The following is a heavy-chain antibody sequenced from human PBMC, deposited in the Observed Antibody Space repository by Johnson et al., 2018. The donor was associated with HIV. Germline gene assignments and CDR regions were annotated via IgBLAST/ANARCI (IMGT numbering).Heavy chain of an antibody. CDR3: ARGGAYCGGDCNAFDI. Sequence: VQLVESGGGVVQPGRSLRLSCAASGFTFSSHGMHWVRQAPGKGLEWVSGISWNSGSIGYAVSVKGRFTISRDNAKNSLYLQMNSLRVEDTALYYCARGGAYCGGDCNAFDIWGQGKMVTVSS. J-gene: IGHJ3*02. CDR2: ISWNSGSI. CDR1: GFTFSSHG. V-gene: IGHV3-9*01. D-gene: IGHD2-21*02.